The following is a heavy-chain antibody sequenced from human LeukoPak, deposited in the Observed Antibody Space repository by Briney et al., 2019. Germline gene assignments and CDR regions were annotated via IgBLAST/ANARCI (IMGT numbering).Heavy chain of an antibody. V-gene: IGHV3-21*01. CDR1: GFTFSSYS. CDR2: ISSSSSYI. Sequence: GGSLRLSCAASGFTFSSYSMNWVRQAPGKGLEWVSSISSSSSYIYYADSVKGRFTISRDNAKNSLYLQMNSLRAEDTAVYYCARTGTRDGLPGYFDYWGQGTLVTVSS. J-gene: IGHJ4*02. D-gene: IGHD1-7*01. CDR3: ARTGTRDGLPGYFDY.